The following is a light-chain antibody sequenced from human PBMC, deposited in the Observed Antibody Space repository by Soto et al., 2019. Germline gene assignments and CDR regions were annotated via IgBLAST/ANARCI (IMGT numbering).Light chain of an antibody. Sequence: EIVLTQSPGTLSLSPGERATLSCRASQSVSSSYLAWYQQKPGQAPRLLIYGASSRATGIPDRFGGSGSGTDFTLTISRLEPEDFAVYYCQQYGSSPRTFGQGTKVEIK. CDR1: QSVSSSY. J-gene: IGKJ1*01. CDR2: GAS. V-gene: IGKV3-20*01. CDR3: QQYGSSPRT.